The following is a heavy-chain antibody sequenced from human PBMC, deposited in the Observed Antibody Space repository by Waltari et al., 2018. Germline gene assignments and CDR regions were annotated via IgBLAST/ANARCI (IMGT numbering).Heavy chain of an antibody. D-gene: IGHD6-6*01. CDR1: GFTFSSYV. Sequence: QVQLVESGGGVVQPGRSLRLSCAASGFTFSSYVMHWVRQAPGKGLEWVAVISYDGSNKYYADSVKGRFTISRDNSKNTLYLQMNSLRAEDTAVYYCAKGAQLVVGHFDYWGQGTLVTVSS. V-gene: IGHV3-30-3*01. CDR3: AKGAQLVVGHFDY. J-gene: IGHJ4*02. CDR2: ISYDGSNK.